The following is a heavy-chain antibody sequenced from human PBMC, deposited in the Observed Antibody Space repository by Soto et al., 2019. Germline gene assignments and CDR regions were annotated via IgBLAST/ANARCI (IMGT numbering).Heavy chain of an antibody. CDR3: ARDAGYSYGYYYYYGMDV. CDR1: GFTFSSYS. Sequence: LRLSCAASGFTFSSYSMNWVRQAPGKGLEWVSSISSSSSYIYYADSVKGRFTISRDNAKNSLYLQMNSLRAEDTAVYYCARDAGYSYGYYYYYGMDVWGQGTTVTVSS. D-gene: IGHD5-18*01. J-gene: IGHJ6*02. CDR2: ISSSSSYI. V-gene: IGHV3-21*01.